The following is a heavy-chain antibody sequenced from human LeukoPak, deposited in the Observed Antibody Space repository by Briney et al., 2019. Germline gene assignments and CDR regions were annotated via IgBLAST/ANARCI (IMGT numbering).Heavy chain of an antibody. Sequence: SETLSLTCTVSGGSISSYYWSWIRQHPGKGLEWIGYIYYSGSTYYNPSLKSRVTISVDTSKNQFSLKLSSVTAADTAVYYCARDSLYSSSFGYWGQGTLVTVSS. CDR1: GGSISSYY. CDR2: IYYSGST. J-gene: IGHJ4*02. CDR3: ARDSLYSSSFGY. V-gene: IGHV4-59*12. D-gene: IGHD6-13*01.